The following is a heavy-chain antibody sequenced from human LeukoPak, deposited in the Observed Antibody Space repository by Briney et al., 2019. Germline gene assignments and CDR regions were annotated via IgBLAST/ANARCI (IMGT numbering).Heavy chain of an antibody. CDR3: AKRPSDYGDYVTYFDY. CDR2: ISDDGRNK. V-gene: IGHV3-30*18. Sequence: GGSLRLSCAASGFTLSDYYMSWIRQAPGKGLEWVGVISDDGRNKKYADSVKGRFTISRDNSKDTLYLQMNSLRDEDTAVYYCAKRPSDYGDYVTYFDYWGQGTLVTVSS. J-gene: IGHJ4*02. D-gene: IGHD4-17*01. CDR1: GFTLSDYY.